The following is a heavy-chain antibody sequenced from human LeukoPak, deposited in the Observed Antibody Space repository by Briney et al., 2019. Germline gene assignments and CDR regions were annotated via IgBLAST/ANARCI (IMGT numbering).Heavy chain of an antibody. CDR2: ISSSGSTI. V-gene: IGHV3-11*01. CDR1: GFTFSDYY. D-gene: IGHD3-9*01. Sequence: GWSLRLSCAASGFTFSDYYMSWIRQAPGKGLEWVSYISSSGSTIYYADSVKGRFTISRDNAKNSLYLQMNSLRAEDTAVYYCARAKILTGYLFDYWGQGTLVTVSS. CDR3: ARAKILTGYLFDY. J-gene: IGHJ4*02.